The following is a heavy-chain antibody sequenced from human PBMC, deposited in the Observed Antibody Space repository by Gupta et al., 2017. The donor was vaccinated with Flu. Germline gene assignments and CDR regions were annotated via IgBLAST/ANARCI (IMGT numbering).Heavy chain of an antibody. Sequence: VQLQESGPGLVTPSQTLSLTCTVSVGSISSGGYYWSWIRQHPGKGLEWIGYIYYSGSTYYNPSLKSRVTISVDTSKNQFSLKLSSVTAADTAVYYCARDRDYGDYDGYWGQGTLVTVSS. J-gene: IGHJ4*02. CDR1: VGSISSGGYY. CDR2: IYYSGST. V-gene: IGHV4-31*03. CDR3: ARDRDYGDYDGY. D-gene: IGHD4-17*01.